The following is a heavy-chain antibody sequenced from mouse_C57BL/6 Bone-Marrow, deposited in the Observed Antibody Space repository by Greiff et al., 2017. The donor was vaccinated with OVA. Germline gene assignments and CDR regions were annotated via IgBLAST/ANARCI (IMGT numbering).Heavy chain of an antibody. J-gene: IGHJ3*01. CDR3: ARGDYYGSRSWFAY. CDR2: IDPSDSYT. V-gene: IGHV1-69*01. CDR1: GYTFTSYW. D-gene: IGHD1-1*01. Sequence: QVQLQQPGAELVMPGASVKLSCKASGYTFTSYWMHWVKQRPGQGLEWIGEIDPSDSYTTYNQKFKGKSTLTVDKSSSTAYMQLSSLTSEDSAVDYCARGDYYGSRSWFAYWGQGTLVTVSA.